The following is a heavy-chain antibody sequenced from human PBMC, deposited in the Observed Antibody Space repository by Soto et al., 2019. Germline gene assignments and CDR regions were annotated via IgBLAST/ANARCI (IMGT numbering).Heavy chain of an antibody. CDR1: GYTFTSYG. V-gene: IGHV1-18*01. J-gene: IGHJ4*02. D-gene: IGHD3-22*01. Sequence: ASVKVSCKASGYTFTSYGISWVRQAPGQGLEWMGWISAYNGNTNYAQKLQGRVTMTTDTSTGTAYMELRSLRSDDTAVYYCARVAAGTYYYDSSGYYYFDYWGQGTLVTVSS. CDR2: ISAYNGNT. CDR3: ARVAAGTYYYDSSGYYYFDY.